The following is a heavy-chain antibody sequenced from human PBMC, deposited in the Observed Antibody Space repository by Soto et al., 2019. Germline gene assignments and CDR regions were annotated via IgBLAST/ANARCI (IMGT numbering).Heavy chain of an antibody. Sequence: QVQLVQSGAEVKKSGASVRISCKASGYTFNRHDINWVRQATGQGPEWIGGMNPNSGNTGYAQKFQGRVTMTRDSSITTAYMDLSSLTSEDTAIYYCAREGPYGSSQDNTFDIWGQGTMVTVSS. J-gene: IGHJ3*02. CDR3: AREGPYGSSQDNTFDI. D-gene: IGHD6-19*01. CDR2: MNPNSGNT. V-gene: IGHV1-8*01. CDR1: GYTFNRHD.